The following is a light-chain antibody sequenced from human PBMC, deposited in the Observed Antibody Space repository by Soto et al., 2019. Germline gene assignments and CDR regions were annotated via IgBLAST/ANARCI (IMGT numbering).Light chain of an antibody. CDR1: SSDVGAHNF. CDR3: SSYAGSNNYV. J-gene: IGLJ1*01. V-gene: IGLV2-8*01. CDR2: KVS. Sequence: QSALTQPPSASGSPGQSVTISCTGTSSDVGAHNFVSWHQQHPGKAPKLMVYKVSKRPSGVPDRFSGSKSGNTASLTVSGLQAEDEADYYCSSYAGSNNYVFGTGTKVTVL.